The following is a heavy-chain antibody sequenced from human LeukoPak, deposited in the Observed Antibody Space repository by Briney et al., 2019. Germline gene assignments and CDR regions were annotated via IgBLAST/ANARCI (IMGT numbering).Heavy chain of an antibody. CDR1: GFTFSSYA. D-gene: IGHD2-2*01. J-gene: IGHJ4*02. Sequence: GGSLRLSCAASGFTFSSYAMRWVRQAPGKGLEWVSRITSGVGSTHFADSVHGRFTISRANSKNTLNLQMNSVRAEDTAVYYCAKDHPDCRGSSCLLFDCWGQGTLVTVSS. V-gene: IGHV3-23*01. CDR2: ITSGVGST. CDR3: AKDHPDCRGSSCLLFDC.